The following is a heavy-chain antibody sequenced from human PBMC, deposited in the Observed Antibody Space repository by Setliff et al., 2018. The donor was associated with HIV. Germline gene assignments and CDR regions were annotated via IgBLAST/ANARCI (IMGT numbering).Heavy chain of an antibody. CDR2: IYASGRT. V-gene: IGHV4-4*07. Sequence: SETLSLTCTVSGGSISVYYWSWIRQPAGKGLEWIGRIYASGRTNYNPSLESRVTISLDTSKNQFSLKLNSVTAADTAVYYCAREDYYDSSGYAFEIWGQGTMVTVSS. CDR3: AREDYYDSSGYAFEI. CDR1: GGSISVYY. D-gene: IGHD3-22*01. J-gene: IGHJ3*02.